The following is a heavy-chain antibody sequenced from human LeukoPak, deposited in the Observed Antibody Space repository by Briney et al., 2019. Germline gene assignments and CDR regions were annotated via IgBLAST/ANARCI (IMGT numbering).Heavy chain of an antibody. CDR1: GYIFTGYY. V-gene: IGHV1-8*03. J-gene: IGHJ5*02. CDR3: ARALGPAGYRWWFDP. Sequence: ASVKVSCKASGYIFTGYYMHWVRQAPGQGLEWMGWINPNSGNTGYAQKFQGRVTITRNPSISTAYMEMSSLRYEDTAVYYCARALGPAGYRWWFDPWGQGTLVTVSS. D-gene: IGHD2-2*01. CDR2: INPNSGNT.